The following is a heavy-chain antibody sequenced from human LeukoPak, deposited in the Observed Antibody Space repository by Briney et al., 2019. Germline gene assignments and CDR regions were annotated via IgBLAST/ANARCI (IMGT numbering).Heavy chain of an antibody. CDR2: IKSKTDGGTT. J-gene: IGHJ4*02. V-gene: IGHV3-15*01. CDR1: GFTLHSVW. D-gene: IGHD2-2*01. CDR3: TTLPAAHLSFLY. Sequence: GESLKLYCAASGFTLHSVWMSWVRQAPGKGLEWVGRIKSKTDGGTTDYAAPVKGRFTISRDDSKNTLYLQMNSLKTEDTAVYDCTTLPAAHLSFLYWGRGTLVTVSS.